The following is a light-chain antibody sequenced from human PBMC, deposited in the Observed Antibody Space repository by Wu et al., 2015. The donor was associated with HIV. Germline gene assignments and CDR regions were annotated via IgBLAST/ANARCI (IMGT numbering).Light chain of an antibody. CDR2: EAS. V-gene: IGKV3D-20*02. CDR3: QQRANWPIT. Sequence: ENVLTQSPGTLPVSPGERVTLSCKASQSVSSNYLAWYQQKPGQAPRLLISEASTRAAGIPDRFSATGSGTDFTLTIGRVDPEDFAVYYCQQRANWPITFGGGTKVEIK. CDR1: QSVSSNY. J-gene: IGKJ4*01.